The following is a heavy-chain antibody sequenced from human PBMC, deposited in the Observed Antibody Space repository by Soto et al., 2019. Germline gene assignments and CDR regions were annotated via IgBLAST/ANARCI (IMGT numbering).Heavy chain of an antibody. CDR1: DGSISTYDW. J-gene: IGHJ4*02. CDR2: MFHSGGA. Sequence: QVQLHESGPGLVKPSETLSLTCVVSDGSISTYDWWTWVRQPPGKGLEWIGKMFHSGGADYSPSLKSRVTISADSSTKHFSLRLTAVTAADTAVYYCATGNVDSMLEYWGQGTQVAVSS. D-gene: IGHD3-3*01. V-gene: IGHV4-4*02. CDR3: ATGNVDSMLEY.